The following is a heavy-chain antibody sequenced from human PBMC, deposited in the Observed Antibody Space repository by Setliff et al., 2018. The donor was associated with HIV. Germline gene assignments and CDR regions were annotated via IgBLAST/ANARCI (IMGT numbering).Heavy chain of an antibody. V-gene: IGHV1-46*01. CDR2: INPSGGST. CDR3: ATVGENAKYSGYDYYYYYGMDV. D-gene: IGHD5-12*01. Sequence: ASVKVSCKASGYTFTSYYMHWVRQAPGQGLEWMGIINPSGGSTSYAQRFQGRVSMTRDTSTSTVYMELSSLRSEDTAVYYCATVGENAKYSGYDYYYYYGMDVWGQGTTVTV. CDR1: GYTFTSYY. J-gene: IGHJ6*02.